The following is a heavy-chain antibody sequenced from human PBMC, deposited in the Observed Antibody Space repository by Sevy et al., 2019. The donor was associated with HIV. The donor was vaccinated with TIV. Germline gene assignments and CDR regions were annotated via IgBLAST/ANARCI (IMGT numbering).Heavy chain of an antibody. J-gene: IGHJ4*02. V-gene: IGHV1-2*02. CDR1: GYTFTGYY. CDR2: IHPNSGDT. D-gene: IGHD1-26*01. Sequence: ASVKVSCKASGYTFTGYYIHWVRQAPGQGLEWMGWIHPNSGDTNSAQKFQGRVTMTRDTSIGTAFMELSRLRFDDTAMYYCMRGRGIGTLDDTFLADYWGQGTLVTVSS. CDR3: MRGRGIGTLDDTFLADY.